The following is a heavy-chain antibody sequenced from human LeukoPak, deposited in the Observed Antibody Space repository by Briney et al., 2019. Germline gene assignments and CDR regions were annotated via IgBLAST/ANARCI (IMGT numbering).Heavy chain of an antibody. CDR2: ISYDGTKT. CDR1: GFTFSSSN. J-gene: IGHJ4*02. CDR3: EREWFGESN. V-gene: IGHV3-30*04. Sequence: GGSLRLSCAPSGFTFSSSNMHWVRQSPGRGLEWVALISYDGTKTYYGESVKGRFTVSRDNSKNMLFLQMNSLSAKDTAIYYCEREWFGESNWGQGARVTVSS. D-gene: IGHD3-10*01.